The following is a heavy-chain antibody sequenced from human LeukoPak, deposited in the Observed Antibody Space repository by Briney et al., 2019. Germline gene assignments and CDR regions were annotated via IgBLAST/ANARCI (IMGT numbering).Heavy chain of an antibody. V-gene: IGHV4-34*01. J-gene: IGHJ4*02. D-gene: IGHD5-24*01. Sequence: SETLSLTCAVYGGSFSGYYWSWIRQPPGKGLEWIGEINHSGSTNYNPSLKSRVTMSVDTSKNQFSLRLSSVTAADTAVYYCARSPHFGWLRGLYYFDYWGQGTLVTVSS. CDR3: ARSPHFGWLRGLYYFDY. CDR1: GGSFSGYY. CDR2: INHSGST.